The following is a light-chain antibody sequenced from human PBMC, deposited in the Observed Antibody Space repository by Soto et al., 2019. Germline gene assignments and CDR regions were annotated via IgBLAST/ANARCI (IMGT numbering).Light chain of an antibody. J-gene: IGKJ4*02. CDR1: QGITSW. Sequence: DSQMTQSPSSVSASVGDRVTITCRASQGITSWLAWYQQKPGKAPKLLIYAASTLQTGVPSRFSGSGSGPDFPLPTRSLQPEDFATYYCKQANSGPRTFGTGPKVEI. V-gene: IGKV1-12*01. CDR3: KQANSGPRT. CDR2: AAS.